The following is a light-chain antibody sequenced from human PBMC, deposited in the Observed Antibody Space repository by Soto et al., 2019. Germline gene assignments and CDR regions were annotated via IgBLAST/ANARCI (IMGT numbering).Light chain of an antibody. CDR3: QQVNSYPLT. CDR1: QGISSF. CDR2: APS. J-gene: IGKJ4*01. V-gene: IGKV1-9*01. Sequence: DIQLTQSPSFLSASIGDRVTITCRASQGISSFLAWYQQTPVKAPKLLISAPSTLQSGVPSRFSGSASWTEFTLTISSLQPEDFATYYCQQVNSYPLTFGGGTKVEMK.